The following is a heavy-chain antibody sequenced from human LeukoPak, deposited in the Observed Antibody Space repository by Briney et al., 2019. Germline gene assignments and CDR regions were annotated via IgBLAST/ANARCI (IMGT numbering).Heavy chain of an antibody. V-gene: IGHV1-69*04. D-gene: IGHD6-13*01. J-gene: IGHJ6*02. CDR3: AKDRSDNSSWYCMDV. Sequence: SVKVSCKASGGTFSSYAISWVRQAPGQGLEWMGRIIPILGIANYAQKFQGRVTITADKSTSTAYMELSSLRSEDTAVYYCAKDRSDNSSWYCMDVWGQGTTVTVSS. CDR2: IIPILGIA. CDR1: GGTFSSYA.